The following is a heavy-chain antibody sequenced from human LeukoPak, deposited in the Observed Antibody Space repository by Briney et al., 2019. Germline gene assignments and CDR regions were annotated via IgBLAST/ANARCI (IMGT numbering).Heavy chain of an antibody. J-gene: IGHJ4*02. CDR2: ITYDGNTK. V-gene: IGHV3-30*18. Sequence: GGSLRLSCAASGFAFSNCCMHWVRQAPGKGLEWVAVITYDGNTKYYLDSVKGRFTISRDNSKNTLYLQMSSLRGEDTAVYYCTKDYSSGWYGGIDYWGQGALVTVSS. CDR1: GFAFSNCC. D-gene: IGHD6-19*01. CDR3: TKDYSSGWYGGIDY.